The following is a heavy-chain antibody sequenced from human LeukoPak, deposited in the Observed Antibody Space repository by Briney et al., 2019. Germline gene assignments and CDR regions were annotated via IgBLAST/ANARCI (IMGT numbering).Heavy chain of an antibody. J-gene: IGHJ4*02. V-gene: IGHV4-34*01. CDR2: VNHSGST. Sequence: SETLSLTCAVYGGSFSGYYWSWIRQPPGKGLEWIGEVNHSGSTNYNPSLKSRVTISVDTSKNQFSLKLSSVTAADTAVYYCARRKRYFDWLPFDYWGQGTLVTVSS. D-gene: IGHD3-9*01. CDR1: GGSFSGYY. CDR3: ARRKRYFDWLPFDY.